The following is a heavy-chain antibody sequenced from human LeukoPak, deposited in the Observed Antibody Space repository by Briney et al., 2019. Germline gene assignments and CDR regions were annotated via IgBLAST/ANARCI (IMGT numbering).Heavy chain of an antibody. CDR3: ARVAGGPFYYFDY. D-gene: IGHD3-10*01. J-gene: IGHJ4*02. CDR1: GFTFSSYS. Sequence: GGSLRLSCAASGFTFSSYSMNWVRQAPGKGLEWVSSISSSSSYIYYADSVKGRFTISRDNAKNSLYLQMNSLRAEDTAVYYCARVAGGPFYYFDYWGQGTLVTVSS. V-gene: IGHV3-21*01. CDR2: ISSSSSYI.